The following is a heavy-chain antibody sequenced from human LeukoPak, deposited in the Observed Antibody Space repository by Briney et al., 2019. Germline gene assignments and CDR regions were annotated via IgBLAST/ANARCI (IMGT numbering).Heavy chain of an antibody. CDR1: GGTFSSYA. Sequence: SVKVSCKASGGTFSSYAISWVRQAPGQGLEWMGGIIPIFGTANYAQKFQGRVTITTDESTSTAYMELSSPRSEDTAVYYCARDRIVVVPAATPYYYYYMDVWGKGTTVTVSS. V-gene: IGHV1-69*05. D-gene: IGHD2-2*01. CDR3: ARDRIVVVPAATPYYYYYMDV. J-gene: IGHJ6*03. CDR2: IIPIFGTA.